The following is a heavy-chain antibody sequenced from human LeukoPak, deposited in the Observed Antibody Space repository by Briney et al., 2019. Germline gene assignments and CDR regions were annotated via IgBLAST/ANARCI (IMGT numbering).Heavy chain of an antibody. CDR3: AGGMVRFLEWLSPPNWFDP. D-gene: IGHD3-3*01. V-gene: IGHV4-39*01. Sequence: SETLSLTCTVSGGSISSSSYYWGWIRQPPGKGLEWIGSIYYSGSTYYNPSLKSRVTISVDTSKNQFSLKLSSVTAADTAVYYCAGGMVRFLEWLSPPNWFDPWAREPWSPSPQ. CDR2: IYYSGST. CDR1: GGSISSSSYY. J-gene: IGHJ5*02.